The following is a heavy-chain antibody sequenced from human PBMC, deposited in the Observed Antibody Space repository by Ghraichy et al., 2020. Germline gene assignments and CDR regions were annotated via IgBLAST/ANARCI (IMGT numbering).Heavy chain of an antibody. CDR3: ARAYNPFCSGGSCYGLYYFDY. CDR1: GYTFTGYY. J-gene: IGHJ4*02. D-gene: IGHD2-15*01. Sequence: ASVKVSCKASGYTFTGYYMHWVRQAPGQGLEWMGWINPNSGGTNYAQKFQGRVTMTRDKSISTAYMELSRLRADDTAVYYCARAYNPFCSGGSCYGLYYFDYWGQGTLVTVSS. V-gene: IGHV1-2*02. CDR2: INPNSGGT.